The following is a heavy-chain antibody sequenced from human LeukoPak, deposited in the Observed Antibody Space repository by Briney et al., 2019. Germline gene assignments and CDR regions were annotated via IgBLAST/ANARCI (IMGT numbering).Heavy chain of an antibody. CDR1: GLNFGESA. Sequence: LPGGSLRLSCVASGLNFGESAMHWVRQAPGKGLEWVSLISADGGSAFSADSVKGRFSISRDNSKNSLYLQMDSLRSEDTAMYYCAKESGKFDYWGQGTLVVVSS. CDR2: ISADGGSA. CDR3: AKESGKFDY. V-gene: IGHV3-43*02. J-gene: IGHJ4*02.